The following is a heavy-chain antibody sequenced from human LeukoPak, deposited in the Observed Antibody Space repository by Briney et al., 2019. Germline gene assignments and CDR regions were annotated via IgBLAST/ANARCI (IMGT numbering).Heavy chain of an antibody. CDR3: ARGGYSYGYYFDY. V-gene: IGHV4-30-2*01. CDR2: IYHSGST. D-gene: IGHD5-18*01. J-gene: IGHJ4*02. Sequence: SETLSLTCAVSGGSISSGGYSWSWIRQPPGKGLEWIGYIYHSGSTYYNPSLKSRVTISVDRSKNQFSLKLSSVTAADTAVYYCARGGYSYGYYFDYWGQGTLVTVSS. CDR1: GGSISSGGYS.